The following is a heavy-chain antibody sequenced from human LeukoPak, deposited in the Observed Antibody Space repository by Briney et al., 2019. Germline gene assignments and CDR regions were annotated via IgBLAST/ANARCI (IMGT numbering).Heavy chain of an antibody. V-gene: IGHV1-24*01. CDR1: GYTLTELS. CDR3: ATVVGGWYLRRFDY. J-gene: IGHJ4*02. D-gene: IGHD6-19*01. Sequence: ASVKVSCKVSGYTLTELSMHWVRQAPGKGLEWMGGFDPVDGETIYAQKFQGRVTMTEDTSTDTAYMELSSLRSEDTAVYYCATVVGGWYLRRFDYWGQGTLVTVSS. CDR2: FDPVDGET.